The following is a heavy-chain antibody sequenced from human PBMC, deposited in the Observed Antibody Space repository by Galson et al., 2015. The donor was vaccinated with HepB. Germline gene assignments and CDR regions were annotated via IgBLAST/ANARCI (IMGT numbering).Heavy chain of an antibody. CDR2: ISAYNGNT. V-gene: IGHV1-18*01. CDR3: ARSSPDFYVWGSYAFDI. CDR1: GYTFTSYG. D-gene: IGHD3-16*01. Sequence: SVKVSCKASGYTFTSYGISWVRQAPGQGLEWMGWISAYNGNTNYAQKLQGRVTMTTDTSTSTAYMELRSLRSDDTAVYYCARSSPDFYVWGSYAFDIWGQGTMVTVSS. J-gene: IGHJ3*02.